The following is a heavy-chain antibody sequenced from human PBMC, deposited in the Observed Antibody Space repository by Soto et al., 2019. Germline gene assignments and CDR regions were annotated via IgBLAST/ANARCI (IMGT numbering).Heavy chain of an antibody. CDR3: ARVLSSETFDY. V-gene: IGHV4-4*02. CDR2: IYHSGST. CDR1: GGSISSSNW. J-gene: IGHJ4*02. Sequence: QVQLQESGPGLVKPSGTLSLTCAVSGGSISSSNWWSWVRQPPGKGLEWIGEIYHSGSTNYNPSLKRXXTXSXXKSKHQFSLKLSSVPAADTAVDSCARVLSSETFDYWGQGTLVTVSS. D-gene: IGHD6-19*01.